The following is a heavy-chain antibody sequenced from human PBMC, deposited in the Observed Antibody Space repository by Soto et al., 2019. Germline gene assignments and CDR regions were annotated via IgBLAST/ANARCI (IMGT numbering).Heavy chain of an antibody. V-gene: IGHV1-46*03. J-gene: IGHJ4*02. Sequence: ASVKVSCKASGYTFTNNYVLWVRQAPGQGIERMGVIDPSGGGIFYAQNFQGRVTMTRDTSTSTVYMELSSLRSEDTAVYYCARPYYYGSGSYYNPRAYYFDYWGQGTLVTVSS. D-gene: IGHD3-10*01. CDR1: GYTFTNNY. CDR3: ARPYYYGSGSYYNPRAYYFDY. CDR2: IDPSGGGI.